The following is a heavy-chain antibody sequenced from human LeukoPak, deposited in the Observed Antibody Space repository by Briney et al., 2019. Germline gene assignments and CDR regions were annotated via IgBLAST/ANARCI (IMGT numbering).Heavy chain of an antibody. CDR1: GGTFSSYA. J-gene: IGHJ4*02. CDR2: IIPILGIA. D-gene: IGHD3-22*01. Sequence: SVKVSRKASGGTFSSYAISWVRQAPGQGLEWMGRIIPILGIANYAQKFQGRVTITADKSTSTAYMELSSLRSEDTAVYYCARAASSGYPHWGQGTLVTVSS. CDR3: ARAASSGYPH. V-gene: IGHV1-69*04.